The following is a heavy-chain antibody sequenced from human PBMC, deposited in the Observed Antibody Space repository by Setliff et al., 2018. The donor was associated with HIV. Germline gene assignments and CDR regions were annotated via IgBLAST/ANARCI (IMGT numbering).Heavy chain of an antibody. V-gene: IGHV4-59*01. Sequence: SETLSLTCTVSGGSIDTYYWSWIRQPAGKGLEWIGYIYYSGSTKYNPSLTSRVTISVDTSKNHFSLKLTSVTAADTAVYYCARAEMATIVAFDIWGQGTMVTVSS. J-gene: IGHJ3*02. CDR2: IYYSGST. D-gene: IGHD5-12*01. CDR3: ARAEMATIVAFDI. CDR1: GGSIDTYY.